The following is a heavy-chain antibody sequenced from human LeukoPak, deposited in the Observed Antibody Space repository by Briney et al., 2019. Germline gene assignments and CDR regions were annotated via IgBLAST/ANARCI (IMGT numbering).Heavy chain of an antibody. CDR3: ARHDGYYYDSSGYPLDY. Sequence: PSGTLSLTCAVSGGSISSSNWWSWVRQPPGKGLEWIGEIYHSGSTNYNPSLKSRVTISVDKSKNQFSLKLSSVTAADTAVYYCARHDGYYYDSSGYPLDYWGQGTLVTVSS. D-gene: IGHD3-22*01. J-gene: IGHJ4*02. CDR2: IYHSGST. V-gene: IGHV4-4*02. CDR1: GGSISSSNW.